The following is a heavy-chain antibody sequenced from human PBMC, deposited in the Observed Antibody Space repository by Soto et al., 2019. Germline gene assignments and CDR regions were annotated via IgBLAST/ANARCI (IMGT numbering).Heavy chain of an antibody. CDR2: ISAYNGNT. V-gene: IGHV1-18*01. J-gene: IGHJ5*02. CDR3: ARWGHYYDSSGQPLSRKIAWFDP. D-gene: IGHD3-22*01. Sequence: QVQLVQSGPEVKRPGASVKVSCKASGYIFASFGISWVRQAPGQGLEWMGWISAYNGNTNYAQKLQGRVSMTTDTYKSTXXMXLXXLRSDGTAVYYCARWGHYYDSSGQPLSRKIAWFDPWGQGTLVTVSS. CDR1: GYIFASFG.